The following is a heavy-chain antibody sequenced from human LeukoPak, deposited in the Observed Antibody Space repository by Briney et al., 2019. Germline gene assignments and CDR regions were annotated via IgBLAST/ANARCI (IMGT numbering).Heavy chain of an antibody. Sequence: GRSLRLSCAASGFTFSSYGMHWVRQAPGKGLEWVAVISYDGSNKYYADSVKGRFTISRDNSKNTLYLQMNSLRAEDTAVYYCARSYYDILTGYLDYWGQGTLVTVSS. D-gene: IGHD3-9*01. CDR2: ISYDGSNK. CDR1: GFTFSSYG. V-gene: IGHV3-30*03. J-gene: IGHJ4*02. CDR3: ARSYYDILTGYLDY.